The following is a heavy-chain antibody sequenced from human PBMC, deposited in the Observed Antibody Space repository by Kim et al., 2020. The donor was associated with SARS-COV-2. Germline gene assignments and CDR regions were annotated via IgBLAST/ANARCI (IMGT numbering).Heavy chain of an antibody. J-gene: IGHJ3*02. CDR3: TVYPDIVVVPAALAFDI. Sequence: GGSLRLSCAASGFTFSNAWMSWVRQAPGKGLEWVGRIKSKTDGGTTDYAAPVKGRFTISRDDSKNTLYLQMNSLKTEDTAVYYCTVYPDIVVVPAALAFDIWGQGTMVTVSS. CDR2: IKSKTDGGTT. D-gene: IGHD2-2*01. V-gene: IGHV3-15*01. CDR1: GFTFSNAW.